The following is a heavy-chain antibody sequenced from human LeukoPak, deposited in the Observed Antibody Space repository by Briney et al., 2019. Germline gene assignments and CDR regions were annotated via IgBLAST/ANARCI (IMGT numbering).Heavy chain of an antibody. D-gene: IGHD2-8*01. CDR1: GYTFTSYD. J-gene: IGHJ3*02. V-gene: IGHV1-8*01. CDR2: MNPNSGNT. CDR3: ARGRRTVYARPDAFDM. Sequence: GASVKVSCKASGYTFTSYDLNWVRQATGQGLEWMGWMNPNSGNTGYAQKFQGRVTMTRSTSISTAYMELSSLRSEDTAVYYCARGRRTVYARPDAFDMWGQGTMVTASS.